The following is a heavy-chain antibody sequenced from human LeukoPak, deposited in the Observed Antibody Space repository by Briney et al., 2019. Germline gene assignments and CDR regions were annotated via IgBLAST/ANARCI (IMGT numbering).Heavy chain of an antibody. Sequence: GGTLRLSCAASGFTFCSYVMNWVRQAPGKGLEGVSVIGGSGDNTDYADSVKGRFTISRDNSRNTLYLQMTSLRAEDTAIYYCARGGVVSTSYWGQGALVTVSS. CDR2: IGGSGDNT. CDR1: GFTFCSYV. CDR3: ARGGVVSTSY. V-gene: IGHV3-23*01. D-gene: IGHD5/OR15-5a*01. J-gene: IGHJ4*02.